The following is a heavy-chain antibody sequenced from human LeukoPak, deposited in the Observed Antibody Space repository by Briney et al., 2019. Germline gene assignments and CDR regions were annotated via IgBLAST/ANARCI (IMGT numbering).Heavy chain of an antibody. CDR3: ARGKPGCSSTSRKGSRMNRWFDP. D-gene: IGHD2-2*01. V-gene: IGHV4-34*01. J-gene: IGHJ5*02. Sequence: PSETLSLTCAVYGGSFSGYYWSWIRQPPGKGLEWIGEINHSGSANYNPSLKSRVTISVDMSKNQFSLKLSFVTAADTAVYYCARGKPGCSSTSRKGSRMNRWFDPWGQGTLVTVSS. CDR1: GGSFSGYY. CDR2: INHSGSA.